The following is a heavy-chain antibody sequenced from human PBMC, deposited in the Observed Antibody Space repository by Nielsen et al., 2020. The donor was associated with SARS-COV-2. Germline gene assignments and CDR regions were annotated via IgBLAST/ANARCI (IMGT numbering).Heavy chain of an antibody. V-gene: IGHV3-13*04. D-gene: IGHD3-22*01. CDR2: IGTAGDT. CDR1: GFTFSSYD. J-gene: IGHJ6*02. Sequence: GESLKISCAASGFTFSSYDMHWVRQATGKGLEWVSAIGTAGDTYYPGSVKGRFTISRENAKNSLYLQMNSLRAGDTAVYYCARVSSGLYYYGMDVWGQGTTVTVSS. CDR3: ARVSSGLYYYGMDV.